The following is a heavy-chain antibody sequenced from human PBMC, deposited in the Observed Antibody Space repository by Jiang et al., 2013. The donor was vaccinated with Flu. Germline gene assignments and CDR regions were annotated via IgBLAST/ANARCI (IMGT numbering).Heavy chain of an antibody. CDR1: GFIFEDFG. V-gene: IGHV3-20*04. CDR2: ISWNGATT. CDR3: VKGLSTTWDKFDY. J-gene: IGHJ4*02. Sequence: GGGVVRPGGSLRLSCEGSGFIFEDFGVSWVRQAPGKGLEWVAGISWNGATTNYAASVKGRFTISRDNAKNSLYLQMNGLRAEDTALYFCVKGLSTTWDKFDYWGQGALVTVSS. D-gene: IGHD1-14*01.